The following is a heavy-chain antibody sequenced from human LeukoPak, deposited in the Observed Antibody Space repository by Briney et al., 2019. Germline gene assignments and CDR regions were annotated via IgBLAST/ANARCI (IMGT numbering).Heavy chain of an antibody. CDR3: ARDEDHAAAY. J-gene: IGHJ4*02. D-gene: IGHD2-15*01. Sequence: GGSLRLSCAASGFTFFRSWMSWVRQAPGKGLEWVANINQDGSEKYYVDPVKGRFTISRDNAKNSLYLQMNSLRADDTAVYYCARDEDHAAAYWGQGTLVTISS. CDR2: INQDGSEK. V-gene: IGHV3-7*03. CDR1: GFTFFRSW.